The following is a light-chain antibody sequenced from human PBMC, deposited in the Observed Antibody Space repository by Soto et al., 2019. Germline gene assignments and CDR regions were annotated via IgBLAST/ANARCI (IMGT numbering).Light chain of an antibody. Sequence: QTVVTQEPSLTVSPGGTVTLTCASSTGAVTNGHYPYWLQQKPGQAPRTLIYDTSNKHSWTPARFSGSLLGGKPVLTLSGAQPEDEADYFCLLSFGGARRVFGGGTKVTVL. CDR2: DTS. CDR1: TGAVTNGHY. CDR3: LLSFGGARRV. V-gene: IGLV7-46*01. J-gene: IGLJ2*01.